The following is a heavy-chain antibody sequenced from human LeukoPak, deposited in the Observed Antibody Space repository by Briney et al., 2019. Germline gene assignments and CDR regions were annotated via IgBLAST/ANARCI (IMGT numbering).Heavy chain of an antibody. D-gene: IGHD3-10*01. CDR2: ISYDGSNK. Sequence: PGRSLRLSCAASGFTFSSYAMHWVRQAPGKGLEWVAVISYDGSNKYYADSVKGRFTISRDNSKNTLYLQMNSLRAEDTAVYYCARDGVGDGSGSYYTPPFGHWGQGTLVTVSS. J-gene: IGHJ4*02. V-gene: IGHV3-30-3*01. CDR1: GFTFSSYA. CDR3: ARDGVGDGSGSYYTPPFGH.